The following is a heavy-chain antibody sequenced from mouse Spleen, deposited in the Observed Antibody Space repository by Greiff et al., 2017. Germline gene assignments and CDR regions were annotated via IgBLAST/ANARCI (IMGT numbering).Heavy chain of an antibody. V-gene: IGHV1-26*01. CDR2: INPNNGGT. CDR3: ARDLRLYAMDY. CDR1: GYTFTDYY. D-gene: IGHD1-1*01. Sequence: EVQLQQSGPELVKPGASVKISCKASGYTFTDYYMNWVKQSHGKSLEWIGDINPNNGGTSYNQKFKGKATLTVDKSSSTAYMELRSLTSEDSAVYYCARDLRLYAMDYWGQGTSVTVSS. J-gene: IGHJ4*01.